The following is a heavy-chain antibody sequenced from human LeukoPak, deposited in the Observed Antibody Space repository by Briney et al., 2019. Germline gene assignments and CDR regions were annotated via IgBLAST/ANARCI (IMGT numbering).Heavy chain of an antibody. CDR1: GGSISSGDYY. CDR3: AREPPSSSWYDWFDP. D-gene: IGHD6-13*01. J-gene: IGHJ5*02. Sequence: PSQTLSLTCTVSGGSISSGDYYWSWIRQPPGKGLEWIGYIYYSGSTYYNPSLKSRVTISVDTSKNQFSLKLSSVTAADTAVYYCAREPPSSSWYDWFDPWGQGTLVTVSS. CDR2: IYYSGST. V-gene: IGHV4-30-4*01.